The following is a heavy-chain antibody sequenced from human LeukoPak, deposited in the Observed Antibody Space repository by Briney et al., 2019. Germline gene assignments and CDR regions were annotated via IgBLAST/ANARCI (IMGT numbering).Heavy chain of an antibody. V-gene: IGHV3-9*01. D-gene: IGHD3-16*01. CDR1: GFTFDDYA. Sequence: PGGSLRLSCAASGFTFDDYAMHWVRQAPGKGLEWVSGISWNSGSIGYADSVKGRFTISRDNAKNSLYLQMNSLRAEDTALYYCAKDEGEFIGFDIWGQGTMVTVSS. CDR2: ISWNSGSI. J-gene: IGHJ3*02. CDR3: AKDEGEFIGFDI.